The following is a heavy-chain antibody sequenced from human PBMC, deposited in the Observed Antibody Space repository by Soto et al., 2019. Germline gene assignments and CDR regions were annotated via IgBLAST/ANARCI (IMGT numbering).Heavy chain of an antibody. V-gene: IGHV1-2*04. CDR1: GYTFTGYY. Sequence: ASVKVSCKASGYTFTGYYMHWVRQAPGQGLEWMGWINPNSGGTNYAQKFQGWVTMTRDTSISTAYMELSRLRSDDTAVYYCARGYDYDPNWFDPWGQGTLVTAPQ. CDR3: ARGYDYDPNWFDP. CDR2: INPNSGGT. J-gene: IGHJ5*02. D-gene: IGHD3-16*01.